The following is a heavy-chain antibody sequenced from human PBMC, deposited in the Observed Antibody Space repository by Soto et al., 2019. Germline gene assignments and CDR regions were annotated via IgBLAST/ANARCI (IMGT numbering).Heavy chain of an antibody. V-gene: IGHV1-69*13. D-gene: IGHD5-18*01. CDR2: ITTMFGTA. Sequence: GASVQVSCKASVGTFSSYTITWVRQAPGQGLEWMGGITTMFGTANYAQKFQGRVTITADESTSTAYMELSSLRSEDTAVYYCARVTDTAMSNYYYYYGMDVWGQGTTVTVSS. CDR3: ARVTDTAMSNYYYYYGMDV. CDR1: VGTFSSYT. J-gene: IGHJ6*02.